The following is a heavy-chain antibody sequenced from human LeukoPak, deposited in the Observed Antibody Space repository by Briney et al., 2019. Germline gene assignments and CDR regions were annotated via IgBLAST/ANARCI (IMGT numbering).Heavy chain of an antibody. Sequence: PGRSLRLSCAASGFTFDDYAMHWVRQAPGKGLEWVSGISWNSGSIGYADSVKGRFTISRDNAKSSLYLQMNSLRAEDMALYYCAKGSYDSSGYYNFDYWGQGTLVTVSS. J-gene: IGHJ4*02. V-gene: IGHV3-9*03. CDR2: ISWNSGSI. D-gene: IGHD3-22*01. CDR3: AKGSYDSSGYYNFDY. CDR1: GFTFDDYA.